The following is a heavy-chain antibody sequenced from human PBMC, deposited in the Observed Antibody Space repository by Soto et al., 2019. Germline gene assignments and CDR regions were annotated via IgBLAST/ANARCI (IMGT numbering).Heavy chain of an antibody. J-gene: IGHJ4*02. Sequence: GGSLRLSCAASGFTFSGSAMHWVRQASGKGLEWVGRIRSKANSYATAYAASVKGRFTISRDDSKNTAYLQMNSLKTEDTAVYYCTRPRAWPGEDYWGQGTLVTVSS. CDR1: GFTFSGSA. CDR3: TRPRAWPGEDY. CDR2: IRSKANSYAT. V-gene: IGHV3-73*01. D-gene: IGHD3-10*01.